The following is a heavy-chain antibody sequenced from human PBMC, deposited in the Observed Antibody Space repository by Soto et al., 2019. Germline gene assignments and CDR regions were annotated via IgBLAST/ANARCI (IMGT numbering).Heavy chain of an antibody. D-gene: IGHD1-1*01. J-gene: IGHJ6*02. Sequence: GASVKVSCKPSGNTFTGYYMHWVRQAPGQGLEWMGRIDPNSGGTNYAQKFQGRVTMTRDTSISTAYMELSRLRSDDTAVYYCASHGRDDSPLDVWGQGTTVTVS. CDR1: GNTFTGYY. V-gene: IGHV1-2*02. CDR3: ASHGRDDSPLDV. CDR2: IDPNSGGT.